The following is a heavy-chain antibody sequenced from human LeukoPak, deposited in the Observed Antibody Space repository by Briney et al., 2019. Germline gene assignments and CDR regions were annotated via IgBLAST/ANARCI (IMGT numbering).Heavy chain of an antibody. D-gene: IGHD3-3*01. V-gene: IGHV4-38-2*01. CDR2: FYHSGST. CDR3: ARSRGFWSGSDY. Sequence: SETLSLTCAVSDYSISSGYYWGWIRQPPGKGLEWIGSFYHSGSTYYSPSLKSRVTISEDTSKNQFSLKLTSVTAADTAVYYCARSRGFWSGSDYWGQGTLVTVSS. CDR1: DYSISSGYY. J-gene: IGHJ4*02.